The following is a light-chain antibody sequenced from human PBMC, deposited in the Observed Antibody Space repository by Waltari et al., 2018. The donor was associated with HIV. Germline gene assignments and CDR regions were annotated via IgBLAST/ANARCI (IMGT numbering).Light chain of an antibody. J-gene: IGLJ3*02. V-gene: IGLV2-14*03. Sequence: QSALTQPASVSGSPGQSLTISCTGTSSDVGGYNYVSWYQQHPGKAPKLMIYDVSNRPSGVSNRFSGSKSGNTASLTISGLQAEDEADYYCSSYTSSSRVFGGGTKLTVL. CDR2: DVS. CDR3: SSYTSSSRV. CDR1: SSDVGGYNY.